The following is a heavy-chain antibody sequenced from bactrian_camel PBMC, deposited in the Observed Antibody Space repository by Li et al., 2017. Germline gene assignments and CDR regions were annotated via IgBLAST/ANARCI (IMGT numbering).Heavy chain of an antibody. CDR3: NGRFGTDDSLYDY. V-gene: IGHV3S6*01. Sequence: HVQLVESGGGLVQPGGSARLSCVSSESAWSTYGMSWVRQAPGKGPEWVAGIDWDGKDVHYPDSMRGRFFISRDNSKRTLWLQMNNLKSEDTARYYCNGRFGTDDSLYDYWGQGTQVTVS. D-gene: IGHD1*01. CDR2: IDWDGKDV. J-gene: IGHJ4*01. CDR1: ESAWSTYG.